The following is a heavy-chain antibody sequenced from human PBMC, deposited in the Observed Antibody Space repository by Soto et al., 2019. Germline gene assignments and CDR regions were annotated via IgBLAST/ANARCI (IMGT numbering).Heavy chain of an antibody. CDR3: ARDQLIVVVPAAIPYYYGMDV. V-gene: IGHV3-33*01. J-gene: IGHJ6*02. CDR2: IWYDGSNK. CDR1: GFTFSSYG. D-gene: IGHD2-2*01. Sequence: PWGSLRLSCAASGFTFSSYGMPWVRQAPGKGLEWVAVIWYDGSNKYYADSVKGRFTISRDNSKNTLYLQMNSLRAEDTAVYYCARDQLIVVVPAAIPYYYGMDVWGQGTTVTVSS.